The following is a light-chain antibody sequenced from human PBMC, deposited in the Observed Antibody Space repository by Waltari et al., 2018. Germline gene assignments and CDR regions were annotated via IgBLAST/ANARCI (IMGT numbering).Light chain of an antibody. CDR3: KTWGTGIWV. J-gene: IGLJ2*01. CDR2: LNSYGSH. CDR1: SGHSSYA. Sequence: QLVLTQSPSASASLGASVKLTCTLSSGHSSYAIAWHQQQPETGPRYLMKLNSYGSHTKGDGIPGRFSGSSAGAERYLTISSLQSEDEADYYCKTWGTGIWVFGGGTKLTVL. V-gene: IGLV4-69*01.